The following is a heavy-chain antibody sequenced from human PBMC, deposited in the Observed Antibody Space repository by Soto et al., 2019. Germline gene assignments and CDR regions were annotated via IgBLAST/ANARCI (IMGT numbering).Heavy chain of an antibody. CDR1: GYTFTSYA. D-gene: IGHD6-13*01. CDR3: ARGVGIAAADDY. V-gene: IGHV1-3*01. Sequence: ASVKVSCKASGYTFTSYAMHWVRQAPGQRLEWMGWINAGNGNTKYSQKFQGRVTITRDTSASTAYMELSSLRSEDTAVYYCARGVGIAAADDYGGQGTLVTVSS. CDR2: INAGNGNT. J-gene: IGHJ4*02.